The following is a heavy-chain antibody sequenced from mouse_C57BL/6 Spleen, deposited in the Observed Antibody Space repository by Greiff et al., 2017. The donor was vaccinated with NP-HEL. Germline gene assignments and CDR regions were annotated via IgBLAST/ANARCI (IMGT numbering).Heavy chain of an antibody. CDR3: ARRGGGYYVAY. J-gene: IGHJ3*01. CDR2: IDPSDSYT. Sequence: VQLQQPGAELVMPGASVKLSCKASGYTFTSYWMHWVKQRPGQGLEWIGEIDPSDSYTNYNQKFKGKSTLTVDKSSSTAYMQLSSLTSEDSAVYYCARRGGGYYVAYWGQGTLVTVSA. V-gene: IGHV1-69*01. CDR1: GYTFTSYW. D-gene: IGHD2-3*01.